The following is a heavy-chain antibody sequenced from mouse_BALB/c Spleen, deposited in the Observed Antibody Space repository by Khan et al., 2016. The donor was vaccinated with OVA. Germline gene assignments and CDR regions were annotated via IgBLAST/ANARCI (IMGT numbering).Heavy chain of an antibody. CDR2: ISYSGVT. J-gene: IGHJ2*01. Sequence: EVQLQESGPGLVKPSQSLSLTCTVTGYSITSGYAWNWIRQFPGNKLEWMGYISYSGVTSYTPSLKSRTSITRDTSKNQFFLQLTSVTTEDTATYYCARGKYYGYYFDYWGQGTTLTVSS. V-gene: IGHV3-2*02. D-gene: IGHD1-1*01. CDR1: GYSITSGYA. CDR3: ARGKYYGYYFDY.